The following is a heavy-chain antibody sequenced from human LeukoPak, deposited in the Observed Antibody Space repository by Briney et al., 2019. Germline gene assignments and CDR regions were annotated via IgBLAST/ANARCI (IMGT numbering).Heavy chain of an antibody. J-gene: IGHJ3*02. Sequence: PSETLSLTCTVSGDSISGYYWSWIRQPPGKGLEWIGSIYSSGSTNYNPSLKSRVTISVDTSKNQFALRVNSVTAADTAVYYCARVLAEMAAVWRDDVFDIWGQGTMVTVSS. CDR1: GDSISGYY. D-gene: IGHD5-24*01. CDR2: IYSSGST. CDR3: ARVLAEMAAVWRDDVFDI. V-gene: IGHV4-59*01.